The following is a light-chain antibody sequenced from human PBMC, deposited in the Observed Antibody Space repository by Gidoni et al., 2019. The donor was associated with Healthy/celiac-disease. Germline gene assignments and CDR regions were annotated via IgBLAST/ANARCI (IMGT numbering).Light chain of an antibody. CDR2: DAS. V-gene: IGKV3-11*01. CDR1: QSVSSY. CDR3: QQRSNWLALT. J-gene: IGKJ4*01. Sequence: EIVLTPSPATLSLSPGERATLSCRASQSVSSYLAWYQQKPDQAPRLLIYDASNRATGIPARFSGSGSGTDFTLTISSLEPEDFAVYYCQQRSNWLALTFGGGTKVEIK.